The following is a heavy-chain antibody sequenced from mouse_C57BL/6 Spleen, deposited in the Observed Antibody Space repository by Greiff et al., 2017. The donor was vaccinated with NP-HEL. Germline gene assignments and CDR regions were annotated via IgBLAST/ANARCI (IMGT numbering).Heavy chain of an antibody. CDR1: GFTFSDYG. J-gene: IGHJ4*01. V-gene: IGHV5-17*01. Sequence: EVKVVESGGGLVKPGGSLKLSCAASGFTFSDYGMHWVRQAPEKGLEWVAYISSGSSTIYYADTVKGRFTISRDNAKSTLFLQMTSLRSEDTAMYYCASDVMDYWGQGTSVTVSS. CDR3: ASDVMDY. CDR2: ISSGSSTI.